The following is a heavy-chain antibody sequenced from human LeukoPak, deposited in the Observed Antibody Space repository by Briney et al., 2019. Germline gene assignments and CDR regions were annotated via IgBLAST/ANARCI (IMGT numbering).Heavy chain of an antibody. V-gene: IGHV3-21*01. CDR2: ISSSSSYI. CDR1: GFTFSSYS. Sequence: GGSLRLSCAASGFTFSSYSMNWVRQAPGKGLEWVSSISSSSSYIYCADSVKGRFTISRDNAKNSLYLQMNSLRAEDTAVYYCARGSRDGYSYPDYWGQGTLVTVSS. D-gene: IGHD5-24*01. J-gene: IGHJ4*02. CDR3: ARGSRDGYSYPDY.